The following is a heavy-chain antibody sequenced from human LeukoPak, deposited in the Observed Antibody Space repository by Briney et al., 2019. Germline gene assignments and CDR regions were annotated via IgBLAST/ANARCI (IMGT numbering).Heavy chain of an antibody. V-gene: IGHV4-61*09. CDR3: ARANYYDSTGCYHDY. Sequence: SETLSLTCSVSRGSITGDPHYWTWIRQPAGKGLEWIGHVSANGRTTYNPSLKSRVAISVDTSKKKFFLRLDSVTAADTAVYYCARANYYDSTGCYHDYWGQGTLVTVSS. D-gene: IGHD3-22*01. CDR2: VSANGRT. CDR1: RGSITGDPHY. J-gene: IGHJ4*02.